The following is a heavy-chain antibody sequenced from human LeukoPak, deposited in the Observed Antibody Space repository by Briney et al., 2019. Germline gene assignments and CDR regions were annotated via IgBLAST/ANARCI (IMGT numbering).Heavy chain of an antibody. D-gene: IGHD3-22*01. V-gene: IGHV3-74*01. CDR3: ARKDYYDSSGYLADY. CDR1: GFTFSSYW. CDR2: INSDGSST. Sequence: PGGSLRLSWAASGFTFSSYWMHWVRQAPGKGLVWVSRINSDGSSTSYADSVKGRFTISRDNAKNTLYLQMNSLRAEDTAVYYCARKDYYDSSGYLADYWGQGTLVTVSS. J-gene: IGHJ4*02.